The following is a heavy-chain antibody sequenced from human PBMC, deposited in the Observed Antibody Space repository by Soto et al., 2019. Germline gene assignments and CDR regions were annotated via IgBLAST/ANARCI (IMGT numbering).Heavy chain of an antibody. V-gene: IGHV3-33*01. CDR2: IWYDGSNK. Sequence: GGSLRLSCAASGFTFSSYGMHWVRQAPGKGLEWVAVIWYDGSNKYYVDSVKGRFTISRDNSKNTLYLKMNSLRAEDTAVYYCARDFIAADNYYYYGMDVWGQGTTVTVSS. D-gene: IGHD6-13*01. J-gene: IGHJ6*02. CDR3: ARDFIAADNYYYYGMDV. CDR1: GFTFSSYG.